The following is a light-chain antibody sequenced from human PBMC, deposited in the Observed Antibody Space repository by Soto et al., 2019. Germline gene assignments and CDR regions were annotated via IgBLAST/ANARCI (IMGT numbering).Light chain of an antibody. CDR2: DVS. V-gene: IGLV2-14*01. J-gene: IGLJ2*01. CDR1: SSDVGGYNY. CDR3: SSYTSSSTPYVV. Sequence: QSALAQPACVSGSPGQSITISCTGTSSDVGGYNYVSWYQQHPGTAPKLMIYDVSNRPSGVSNRFSGSKSGNTASLTISGLQAEYEADYYCSSYTSSSTPYVVFGGGTKLTVL.